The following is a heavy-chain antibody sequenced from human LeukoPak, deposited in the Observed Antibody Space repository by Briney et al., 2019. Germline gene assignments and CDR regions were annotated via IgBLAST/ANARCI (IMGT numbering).Heavy chain of an antibody. D-gene: IGHD3-16*01. CDR2: VNGDGSTT. CDR1: GFTFPIYW. J-gene: IGHJ3*02. Sequence: PGRSLRLSCAASGFTFPIYWMHWVRQAPGKGLVWVSRVNGDGSTTTYADSVKGWFTISRDNAKNTVYLQMDSLRAEDTAVYYCTRPQHGDLYAFDIWGQGTMVTVSS. CDR3: TRPQHGDLYAFDI. V-gene: IGHV3-74*01.